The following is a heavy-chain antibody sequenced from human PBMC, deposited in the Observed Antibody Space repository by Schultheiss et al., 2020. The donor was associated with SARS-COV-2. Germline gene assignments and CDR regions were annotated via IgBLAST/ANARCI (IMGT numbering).Heavy chain of an antibody. CDR1: GGTFSSYA. Sequence: SVKVSCKASGGTFSSYAFSWVRQAPRQGLEWMGRIIPILGITNYAQKFQGRVTITADKSTSTAYMELSSLRSEDTAVYYCARDRGYHDYGAPTGYWGQGTLVTVSS. CDR3: ARDRGYHDYGAPTGY. CDR2: IIPILGIT. J-gene: IGHJ4*02. D-gene: IGHD4-17*01. V-gene: IGHV1-69*04.